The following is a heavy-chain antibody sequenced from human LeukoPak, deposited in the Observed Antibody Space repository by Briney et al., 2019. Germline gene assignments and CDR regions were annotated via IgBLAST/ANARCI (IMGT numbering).Heavy chain of an antibody. V-gene: IGHV4-59*08. CDR3: ARHREMATIGFDD. D-gene: IGHD5-24*01. J-gene: IGHJ4*02. CDR2: IYYSGST. Sequence: PSETLSLTCTVSGGSISSYYWSWIRQPPGKGLEWIGYIYYSGSTNYNPSLKSRVTISVDTSKNQFSLKLSSVTAADTAVYYCARHREMATIGFDDWGQGTLVTVSA. CDR1: GGSISSYY.